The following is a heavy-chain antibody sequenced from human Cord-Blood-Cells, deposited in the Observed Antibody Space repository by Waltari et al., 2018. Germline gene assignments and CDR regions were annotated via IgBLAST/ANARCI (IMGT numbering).Heavy chain of an antibody. V-gene: IGHV1-24*01. Sequence: QVQLVQSGAEVKKPGASVKVSCKVSGSTLTELSLHWVRQAPGKGLEWMGGFDPEDGETIYAQKFQGRVTMTEDTSTDTAYMELSSLRSEDTAVYYCATDYSGWYAFDIWGQGTMVTVSS. CDR2: FDPEDGET. D-gene: IGHD6-19*01. J-gene: IGHJ3*02. CDR3: ATDYSGWYAFDI. CDR1: GSTLTELS.